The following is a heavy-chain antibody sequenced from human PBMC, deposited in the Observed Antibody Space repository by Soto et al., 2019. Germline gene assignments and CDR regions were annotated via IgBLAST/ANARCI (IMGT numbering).Heavy chain of an antibody. J-gene: IGHJ6*02. V-gene: IGHV3-11*04. CDR2: ISSSGSTI. CDR3: ARARRIWERGYYYYGMDV. Sequence: GGSLRLSCAASGFTFSDYYMSWIRQAPGKGLEWVSYISSSGSTIYYADSVKGRFTISRDNAKNSLYLQMNSLRAEDTAVYYCARARRIWERGYYYYGMDVWGQGTTVTVSS. CDR1: GFTFSDYY. D-gene: IGHD1-1*01.